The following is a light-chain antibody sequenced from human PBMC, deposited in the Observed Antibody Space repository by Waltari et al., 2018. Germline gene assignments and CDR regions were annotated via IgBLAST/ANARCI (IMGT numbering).Light chain of an antibody. J-gene: IGKJ2*01. CDR1: QSVSSN. CDR2: GAA. V-gene: IGKV3-15*01. CDR3: QQYNNWPPLYT. Sequence: IVMTQSPATLSVSPGERATLSCRASQSVSSNLAWYQQKPGQAPRLLIDGAATRATGIPARFSGSGSGTEFTLTISSLQSEDFAVYYCQQYNNWPPLYTFGQGTKLEIK.